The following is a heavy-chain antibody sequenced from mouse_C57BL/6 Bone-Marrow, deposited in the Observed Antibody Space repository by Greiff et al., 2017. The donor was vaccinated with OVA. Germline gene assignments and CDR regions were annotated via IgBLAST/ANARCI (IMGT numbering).Heavy chain of an antibody. Sequence: EVKVVESGAELVRPGASVKLSCTASGFNIKDDYMHWVKQRPEQGLEWIGWIDPENGDTEYASKFQGKATITADTSSNTAYLQLSSLTSEDTAVYYCTSYGGRWFAYWGQGTLVTVSA. CDR3: TSYGGRWFAY. V-gene: IGHV14-4*01. J-gene: IGHJ3*01. D-gene: IGHD1-1*02. CDR1: GFNIKDDY. CDR2: IDPENGDT.